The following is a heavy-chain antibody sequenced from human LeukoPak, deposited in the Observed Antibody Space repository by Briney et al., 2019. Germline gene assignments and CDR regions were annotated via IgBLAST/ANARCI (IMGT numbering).Heavy chain of an antibody. D-gene: IGHD3-3*01. J-gene: IGHJ5*02. CDR3: AKEVLEWLFGWFDP. Sequence: GGSLRLSCAASGFTFSSYWMSWVRQAPGKGLEWVANIKQDGSEKYYVDSVKGRFTISRDNAKNSLYLQMNSLRAEDTAVYYCAKEVLEWLFGWFDPWGQGTLVTVSS. CDR2: IKQDGSEK. V-gene: IGHV3-7*03. CDR1: GFTFSSYW.